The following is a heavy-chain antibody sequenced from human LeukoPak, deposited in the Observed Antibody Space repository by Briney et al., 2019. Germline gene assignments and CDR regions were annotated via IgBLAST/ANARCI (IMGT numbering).Heavy chain of an antibody. CDR1: GFTFSSYA. CDR2: ITGSGHTT. V-gene: IGHV3-23*01. D-gene: IGHD3-3*01. J-gene: IGHJ2*01. CDR3: AKAIRNLGWYFDL. Sequence: PGGSLRLSCAASGFTFSSYAMSWVRQAPGKGLEWVSGITGSGHTTYYADSLKGRFTISRDNSKNTLYVQMNSLRADDTAVYYCAKAIRNLGWYFDLWGRGTLVTVSS.